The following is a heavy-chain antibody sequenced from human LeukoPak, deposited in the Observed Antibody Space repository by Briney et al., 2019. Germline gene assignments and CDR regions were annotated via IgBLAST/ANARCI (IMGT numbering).Heavy chain of an antibody. J-gene: IGHJ4*02. CDR2: ISYDGSNK. CDR3: AKDMLSSGWC. V-gene: IGHV3-30*18. D-gene: IGHD6-19*01. CDR1: GFTFSSYG. Sequence: GGSLRLSCAACGFTFSSYGMHWVRQAPGKGPEWVAVISYDGSNKYYADSVKGRFTISRDNSKNTLYLQMNSLRAEDTAVYYCAKDMLSSGWCWGQGTLVTVSS.